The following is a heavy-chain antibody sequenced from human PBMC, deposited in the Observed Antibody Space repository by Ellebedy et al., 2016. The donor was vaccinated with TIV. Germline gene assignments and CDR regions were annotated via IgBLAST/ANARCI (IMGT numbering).Heavy chain of an antibody. Sequence: GGSLRLSCKGSGYSFTSYWIGWVRQMPGKGLEWMGIIYPGDSDTRSSPSFQGKVTIPADKSISTAYLQWSSLKASDTAMYYCARWWGQGPIDYFDYWGQGTLVTVSS. V-gene: IGHV5-51*01. CDR3: ARWWGQGPIDYFDY. CDR1: GYSFTSYW. J-gene: IGHJ4*02. CDR2: IYPGDSDT. D-gene: IGHD2-15*01.